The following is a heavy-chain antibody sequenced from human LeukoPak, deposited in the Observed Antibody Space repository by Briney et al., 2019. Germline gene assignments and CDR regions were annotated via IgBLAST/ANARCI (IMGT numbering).Heavy chain of an antibody. CDR1: GYTFTSYD. CDR2: MNPNSGNT. V-gene: IGHV1-8*01. CDR3: ARVVVAANDYYYYYGMDV. Sequence: ASVKVSCKASGYTFTSYDINWVRQATGQGLEWMGWMNPNSGNTGYAQKFQGRVTMTRNTSISTAYMELSSLRSEDTAVYYCARVVVAANDYYYYYGMDVWGQGTTVTVSS. J-gene: IGHJ6*02. D-gene: IGHD2-15*01.